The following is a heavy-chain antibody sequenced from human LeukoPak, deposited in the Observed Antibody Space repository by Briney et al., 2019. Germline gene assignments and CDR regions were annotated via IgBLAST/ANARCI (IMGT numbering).Heavy chain of an antibody. CDR1: GFTVSSNY. Sequence: QTGGSLRLSCVASGFTVSSNYMSWVRQAPGKGLEWVSVIYSGGSTYYADSVKGRFTISRDNSKNTLYLQMNSLRAEDTAVYYCARAVGGYDSLYYYYGMDVWGQGTTVTVSS. CDR3: ARAVGGYDSLYYYYGMDV. J-gene: IGHJ6*02. CDR2: IYSGGST. V-gene: IGHV3-66*01. D-gene: IGHD5-12*01.